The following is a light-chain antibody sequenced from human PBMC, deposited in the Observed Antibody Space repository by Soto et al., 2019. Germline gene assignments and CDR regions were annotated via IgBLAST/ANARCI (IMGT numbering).Light chain of an antibody. CDR1: QSVSNNY. CDR2: GAS. J-gene: IGKJ1*01. V-gene: IGKV3-20*01. Sequence: EIVLTQSPGTLSLSPGESATLSCRASQSVSNNYLAWYQQKPGQAPRLLMHGASSRATGIPDRFSGSGSGTDFTLTISRLDPEDFAVYYCQQFGSSLSWTFGQGTKVEIK. CDR3: QQFGSSLSWT.